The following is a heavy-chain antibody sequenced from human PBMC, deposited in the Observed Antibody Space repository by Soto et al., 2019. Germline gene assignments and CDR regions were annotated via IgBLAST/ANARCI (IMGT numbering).Heavy chain of an antibody. CDR3: TREAYYDILTGYRKSDY. J-gene: IGHJ4*02. CDR1: GFTFGDYA. Sequence: PGGSLRLSCTASGFTFGDYAMSWFRQAPGKGLEWVGFIRSKAYGGTTEYAASVKGRFTISRDDSKSIAYLQMNSLKTEDTAVYYCTREAYYDILTGYRKSDYWGQGTLVTVSS. V-gene: IGHV3-49*03. D-gene: IGHD3-9*01. CDR2: IRSKAYGGTT.